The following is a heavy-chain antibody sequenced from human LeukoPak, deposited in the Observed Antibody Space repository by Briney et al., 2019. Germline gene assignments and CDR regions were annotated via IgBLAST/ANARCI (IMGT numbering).Heavy chain of an antibody. CDR1: GGSISSYY. CDR2: IYYSGST. Sequence: SETLSLTCTVSGGSISSYYWSWIRQPPGKGLEWIGCIYYSGSTNYNPSLKSRVTISVDTSKNQFSLKLSSVTAADTAVYYCARAHDTMEYYFDYWGQGTLVTVSS. J-gene: IGHJ4*02. D-gene: IGHD3-22*01. V-gene: IGHV4-59*01. CDR3: ARAHDTMEYYFDY.